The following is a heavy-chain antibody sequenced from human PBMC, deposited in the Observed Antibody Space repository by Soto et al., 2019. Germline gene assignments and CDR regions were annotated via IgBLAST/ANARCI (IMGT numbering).Heavy chain of an antibody. CDR2: MNPNSGNT. CDR1: GYTFTSYD. V-gene: IGHV1-8*01. J-gene: IGHJ6*02. D-gene: IGHD3-3*01. CDR3: ARLYDFWSGKPSYGMDV. Sequence: ASVKVSCKASGYTFTSYDINWVRQATGQGLEWKGWMNPNSGNTGYAQKFQGRVTLTRNTSISTAYMELSSLRSEDTAVYYCARLYDFWSGKPSYGMDVWGQGTTVTVSS.